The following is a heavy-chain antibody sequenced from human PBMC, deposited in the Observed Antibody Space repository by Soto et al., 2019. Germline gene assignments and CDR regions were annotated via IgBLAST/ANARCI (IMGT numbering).Heavy chain of an antibody. CDR3: VRTSSY. V-gene: IGHV3-53*01. CDR2: IYGGGTT. Sequence: GESLKISCAASGFAVNSDYMSWVRQAPGKGLEWVSVIYGGGTTYYSDSVKGRFTISRDNSKNTVFLQMNSLRAEDTAVYYCVRTSSYWGQGTRVTVSS. CDR1: GFAVNSDY. J-gene: IGHJ4*02. D-gene: IGHD2-2*01.